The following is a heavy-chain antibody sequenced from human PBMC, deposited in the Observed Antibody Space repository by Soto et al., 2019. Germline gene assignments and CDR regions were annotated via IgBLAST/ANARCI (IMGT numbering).Heavy chain of an antibody. CDR3: ARYWHSYNSNYYYGLDV. CDR2: IYPDDSDT. V-gene: IGHV5-51*01. Sequence: GESLKISCQAFGYSFTAKWIGWVRQMPGKGLEWIGIIYPDDSDTRYSPSFQGQVTISADKSIRTAYLQWSSLEASDTAIYYCARYWHSYNSNYYYGLDVWGQGTTVTVSS. J-gene: IGHJ6*02. D-gene: IGHD5-18*01. CDR1: GYSFTAKW.